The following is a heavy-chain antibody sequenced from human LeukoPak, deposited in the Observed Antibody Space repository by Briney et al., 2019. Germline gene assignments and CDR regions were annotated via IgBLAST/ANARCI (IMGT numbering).Heavy chain of an antibody. CDR3: ARSTYYDILTGHDY. CDR2: IIPIFGTA. Sequence: SVKVSCKASGGTFSSYAISWVRQAPGQGLEWMGGIIPIFGTANYAQKFQGRVTITADESTSTAYMELRSLRSDDTAVYYCARSTYYDILTGHDYWGQGTLVTVSS. V-gene: IGHV1-69*13. D-gene: IGHD3-9*01. CDR1: GGTFSSYA. J-gene: IGHJ4*02.